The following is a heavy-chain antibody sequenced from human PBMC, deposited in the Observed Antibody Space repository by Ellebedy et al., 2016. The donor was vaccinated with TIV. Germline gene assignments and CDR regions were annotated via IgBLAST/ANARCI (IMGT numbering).Heavy chain of an antibody. CDR2: IIPIFGTA. V-gene: IGHV1-69*13. CDR3: ARDRLTHYDSSGYYNAFDI. Sequence: SVKVSXXASGGTFSSYGISWVRQAPGQGLEWMGGIIPIFGTAHYAQKFQGRVTITADESTSTAYMELSSLRSEDTAVYYCARDRLTHYDSSGYYNAFDIWGQGTMVTVSS. J-gene: IGHJ3*02. D-gene: IGHD3-22*01. CDR1: GGTFSSYG.